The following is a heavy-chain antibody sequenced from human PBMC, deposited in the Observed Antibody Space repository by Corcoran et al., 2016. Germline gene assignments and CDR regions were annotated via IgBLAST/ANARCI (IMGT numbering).Heavy chain of an antibody. Sequence: EVQLVQSGAEVKKPGESLKISCKGSGYSFTSYWICWVRQMPGKGLEWRGVIYPGDSDTRYSPSFHGQVTISADKSISTAYLQWSSLKASDTAMYYCARSSRQHDYVWGRYRYPFDYWGQGTLVTVSS. J-gene: IGHJ4*02. CDR3: ARSSRQHDYVWGRYRYPFDY. V-gene: IGHV5-51*01. CDR2: IYPGDSDT. CDR1: GYSFTSYW. D-gene: IGHD3-16*02.